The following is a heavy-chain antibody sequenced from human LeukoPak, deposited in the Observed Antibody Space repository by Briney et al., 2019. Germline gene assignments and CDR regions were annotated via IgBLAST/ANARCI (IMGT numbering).Heavy chain of an antibody. V-gene: IGHV4-39*01. J-gene: IGHJ3*02. CDR3: ARHRIAAADDAFEI. D-gene: IGHD6-13*01. Sequence: SSETLTLTFTVSGGSISTSSYYWGWIRQPPGKRLVWIGTIYYSGRTYYNPSLHSRVTISVDTAKTLFSQTVSSVPAAETALYYCARHRIAAADDAFEIWAQGTMVTVS. CDR2: IYYSGRT. CDR1: GGSISTSSYY.